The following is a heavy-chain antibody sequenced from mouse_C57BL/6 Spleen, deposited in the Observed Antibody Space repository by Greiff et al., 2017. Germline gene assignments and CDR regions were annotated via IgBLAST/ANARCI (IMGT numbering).Heavy chain of an antibody. CDR2: IDPEDGET. Sequence: EVQGVESGAELVKPGASVKLSCTASGFNIKDYYMHWVKQRPEQGLEWIGRIDPEDGETKYAPKFQGKATITADTSSNTAYLQLSSLTSEDTAVYYCASHYYGSSYIAYWGQGTLVTVSA. V-gene: IGHV14-2*01. CDR1: GFNIKDYY. D-gene: IGHD1-1*01. CDR3: ASHYYGSSYIAY. J-gene: IGHJ3*01.